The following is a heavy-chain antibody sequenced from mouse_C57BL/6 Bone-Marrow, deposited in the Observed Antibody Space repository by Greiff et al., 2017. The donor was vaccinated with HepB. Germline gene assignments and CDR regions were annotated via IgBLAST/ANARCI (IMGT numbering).Heavy chain of an antibody. CDR2: INPNNGGT. Sequence: VQLQQSGPELVKPGASVKMSCKASGYTFTDYNMHWVKQSHGKSLEWIGYINPNNGGTSYNQKFKGKATLTVNKSSSTAYMELRSLASEDSAVYYCAITGAGYYRFAYWGQGTLVTVSA. D-gene: IGHD2-3*01. J-gene: IGHJ3*01. CDR1: GYTFTDYN. V-gene: IGHV1-22*01. CDR3: AITGAGYYRFAY.